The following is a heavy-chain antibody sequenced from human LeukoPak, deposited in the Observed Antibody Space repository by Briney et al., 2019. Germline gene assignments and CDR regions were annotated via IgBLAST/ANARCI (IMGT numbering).Heavy chain of an antibody. J-gene: IGHJ4*02. CDR3: VKDHEYSYDY. V-gene: IGHV3-64D*06. D-gene: IGHD5-18*01. CDR1: GFTFNNYA. Sequence: GGSLRLSCSASGFTFNNYAMHWVRQAPGKGLEFVSTISINGDNTYYADSVKGRFTISRDNSKNTLYLQVRSLRDEDTAVYYCVKDHEYSYDYWGRGTLSPSPQ. CDR2: ISINGDNT.